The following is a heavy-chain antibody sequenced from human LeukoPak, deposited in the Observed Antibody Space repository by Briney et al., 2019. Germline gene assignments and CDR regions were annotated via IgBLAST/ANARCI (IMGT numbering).Heavy chain of an antibody. CDR2: ISSSGRSI. CDR3: AREGRSFFFEY. Sequence: PGGSLRLSCAASGFTFSTYEMNWVRQAPGKGLEWVSYISSSGRSIYYADSVKGRFTISRDNAKDSLYLQMNSLRAEDTAVYYCAREGRSFFFEYWGQGTLVTVSS. CDR1: GFTFSTYE. J-gene: IGHJ4*02. V-gene: IGHV3-48*03. D-gene: IGHD1-26*01.